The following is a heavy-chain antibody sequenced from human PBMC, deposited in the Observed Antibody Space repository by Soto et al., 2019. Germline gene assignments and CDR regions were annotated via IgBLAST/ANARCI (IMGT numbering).Heavy chain of an antibody. Sequence: SVKVSCKASGGTFSSYAISWVRQAPGQGLEWMGGIIPIFGTANYAQKFQGRVTITADESTSTAYMELSSLRSEDTAVYYCGGPAVVAAVSYYYGMVVWGQGTTVTVSS. CDR3: GGPAVVAAVSYYYGMVV. CDR2: IIPIFGTA. CDR1: GGTFSSYA. D-gene: IGHD2-15*01. J-gene: IGHJ6*02. V-gene: IGHV1-69*13.